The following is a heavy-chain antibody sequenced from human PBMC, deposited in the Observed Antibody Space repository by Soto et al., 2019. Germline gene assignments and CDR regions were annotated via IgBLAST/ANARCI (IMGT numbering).Heavy chain of an antibody. CDR3: VRRTTSSASAD. CDR1: GFTFSDSA. Sequence: EVQLVESGGGLVQPGGSLKLSCVASGFTFSDSAMHWVRQAPGKGLEWVGRIRSKANSYATVYAASVKGRFTISRDDSKNTAYLVMNSLKIEDTALYYCVRRTTSSASADWGQGTLVTV. J-gene: IGHJ4*02. CDR2: IRSKANSYAT. V-gene: IGHV3-73*02. D-gene: IGHD6-6*01.